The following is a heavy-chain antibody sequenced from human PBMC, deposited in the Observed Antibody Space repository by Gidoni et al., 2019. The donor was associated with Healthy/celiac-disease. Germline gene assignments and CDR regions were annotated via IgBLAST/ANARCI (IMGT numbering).Heavy chain of an antibody. CDR2: IYYSGST. CDR3: ARRPRTITMVRGVHFDY. CDR1: GGSISSSSYY. Sequence: QLQLQESGPGLVKPSETLSLTCTVSGGSISSSSYYWGWIRQPPGKGLEWIGSIYYSGSTYYNPSLKSLVTISVDTSKNQFSLKLSSVTAADTAVYYGARRPRTITMVRGVHFDYWGQGTLVTVSS. V-gene: IGHV4-39*01. D-gene: IGHD3-10*01. J-gene: IGHJ4*02.